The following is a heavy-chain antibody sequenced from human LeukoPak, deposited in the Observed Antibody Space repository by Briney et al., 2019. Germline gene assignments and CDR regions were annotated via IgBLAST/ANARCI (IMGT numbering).Heavy chain of an antibody. V-gene: IGHV4-59*01. D-gene: IGHD2-15*01. CDR1: GGSISSYY. CDR3: ARGYCSGGSCYPYNWFDP. Sequence: SSETLSLTCTVSGGSISSYYWSWIRQPPGKGLEWIGYIYYSGSTNYNPSLKSRVTISVDTSKRQFSLKLSSVTAADTAVYYCARGYCSGGSCYPYNWFDPWGQGTLVTVSS. CDR2: IYYSGST. J-gene: IGHJ5*02.